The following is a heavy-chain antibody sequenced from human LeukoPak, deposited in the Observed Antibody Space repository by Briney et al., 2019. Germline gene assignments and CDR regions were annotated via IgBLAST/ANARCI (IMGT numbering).Heavy chain of an antibody. CDR1: GFTFSSYG. V-gene: IGHV3-30*18. CDR3: AKADYYDSSGHSDY. J-gene: IGHJ4*02. Sequence: PGGSLRLSCAASGFTFSSYGMHWVRQAPGKGLEWVAVISYDGSNKYYADSVKGRFTISRDNSKNTLYLQMNSLRAEDTAVYYCAKADYYDSSGHSDYWGQGTLVTVSS. D-gene: IGHD3-22*01. CDR2: ISYDGSNK.